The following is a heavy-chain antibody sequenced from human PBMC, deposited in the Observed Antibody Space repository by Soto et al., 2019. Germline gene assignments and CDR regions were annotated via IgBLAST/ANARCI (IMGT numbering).Heavy chain of an antibody. Sequence: GGSMRLSCVASGFTFSHYTLNWVRRAPGKGLEWVSTISDRPTGHTHYAESVRGRFTISRDDSRDTVFLQMDSLRAEDTAVYYCTTRRTAHFDYGGQGVLGTFSS. J-gene: IGHJ4*02. CDR1: GFTFSHYT. V-gene: IGHV3-23*01. D-gene: IGHD2-21*02. CDR2: ISDRPTGHT. CDR3: TTRRTAHFDY.